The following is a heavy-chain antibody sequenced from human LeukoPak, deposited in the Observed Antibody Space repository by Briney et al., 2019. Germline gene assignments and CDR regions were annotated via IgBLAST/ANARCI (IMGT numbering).Heavy chain of an antibody. CDR3: ARRSMVQHMDV. Sequence: GASVKVSGKASGYTFTSHTINWVRQAPGQGLEWMGWINTNAGNPTYAQGFTGRFVFSLDTSVRTAYLQISSLKAEDTAVYFCARRSMVQHMDVWGKGTTVIVSS. V-gene: IGHV7-4-1*02. CDR1: GYTFTSHT. J-gene: IGHJ6*03. D-gene: IGHD3-10*01. CDR2: INTNAGNP.